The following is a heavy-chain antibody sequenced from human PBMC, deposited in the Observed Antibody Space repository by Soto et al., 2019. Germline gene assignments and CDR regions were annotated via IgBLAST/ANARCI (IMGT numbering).Heavy chain of an antibody. CDR3: AIGIRNSWTCDF. Sequence: WASVKVSCKASGGTFSDYAISWVRQAPGHGLEWVGGIIPLTETPVYAQTVQGRLTITADEVTSAAYMELSSLRSDDTAVYFCAIGIRNSWTCDFWGQGTLVTVSS. D-gene: IGHD1-1*01. CDR1: GGTFSDYA. J-gene: IGHJ4*02. CDR2: IIPLTETP. V-gene: IGHV1-69*13.